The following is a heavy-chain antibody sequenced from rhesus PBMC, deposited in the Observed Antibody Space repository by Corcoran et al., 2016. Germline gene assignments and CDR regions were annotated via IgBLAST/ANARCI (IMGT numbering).Heavy chain of an antibody. CDR2: FNGKSGST. Sequence: QVQLLESGPGLVKPSETLSLTCAVSGVSISAYWWTWIRQPPGKGLEYIGAFNGKSGSTYYNPSLKSRVTFSKDVSKNQFSLKLNSVTAADTAVYYCTKDHAYWGQGVLVTVSS. CDR1: GVSISAYW. CDR3: TKDHAY. J-gene: IGHJ4*01. D-gene: IGHD6-19*01. V-gene: IGHV4-80*01.